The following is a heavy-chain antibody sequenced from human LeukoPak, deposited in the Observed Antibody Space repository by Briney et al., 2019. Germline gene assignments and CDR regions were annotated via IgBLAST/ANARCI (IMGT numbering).Heavy chain of an antibody. CDR1: GGSFSGYY. CDR2: INHSGST. D-gene: IGHD1-7*01. V-gene: IGHV4-34*01. J-gene: IGHJ6*03. CDR3: ARGATTTGTTAWQRYYCYYYMDV. Sequence: PSETLSLTCAVYGGSFSGYYWSWIRQPPGKGLEWIGEINHSGSTNYNPSLKSRVTISVDTSKNQFSLKLSSVTAADTAVYYCARGATTTGTTAWQRYYCYYYMDVWGKGTTVTVSS.